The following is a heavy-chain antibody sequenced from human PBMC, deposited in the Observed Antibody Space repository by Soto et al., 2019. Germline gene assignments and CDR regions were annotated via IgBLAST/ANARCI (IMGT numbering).Heavy chain of an antibody. Sequence: QVQLVQSGAEVKKPGSSVKVSCKASGGTFSSYAISWVRQAPGQGLEWMGGIIPIFGTANYEQKFQGRVTIAADESTNTADMELSSLRSEDTAVYYCARGHDYVWGSYRMPVWGQGTLVTVSS. V-gene: IGHV1-69*12. J-gene: IGHJ4*02. CDR1: GGTFSSYA. CDR3: ARGHDYVWGSYRMPV. CDR2: IIPIFGTA. D-gene: IGHD3-16*02.